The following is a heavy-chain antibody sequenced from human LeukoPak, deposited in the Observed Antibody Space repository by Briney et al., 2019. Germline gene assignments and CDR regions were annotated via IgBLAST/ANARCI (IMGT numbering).Heavy chain of an antibody. V-gene: IGHV3-21*01. CDR1: GFTFSSYS. CDR3: ARERHYSGYAADY. CDR2: ISSSSSYI. J-gene: IGHJ4*02. Sequence: PGGSLRLSCAASGFTFSSYSMNWVRQAPGKGLEWVSSISSSSSYIYYADSVKGRFTISRDNAKNSLYLQMNSLRAEDTAVYYCARERHYSGYAADYWGQGTLVTVSS. D-gene: IGHD5-12*01.